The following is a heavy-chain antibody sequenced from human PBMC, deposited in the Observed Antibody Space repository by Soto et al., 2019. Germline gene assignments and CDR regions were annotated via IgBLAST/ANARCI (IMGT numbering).Heavy chain of an antibody. V-gene: IGHV1-3*01. CDR2: IXAGNAXT. Sequence: EXSVKVSCKASGCTFTSYAMHWVRQAPGQRLEWMGWIXAGNAXTKYSQKFPGXXTITRDTXXSTDYMELRSLRSEDTAVYYCARSIVVVTALDYWGQGTLVTVSS. CDR1: GCTFTSYA. D-gene: IGHD2-21*02. J-gene: IGHJ4*02. CDR3: ARSIVVVTALDY.